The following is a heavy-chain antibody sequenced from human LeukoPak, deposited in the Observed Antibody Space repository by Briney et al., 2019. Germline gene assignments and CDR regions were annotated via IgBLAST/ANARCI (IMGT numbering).Heavy chain of an antibody. D-gene: IGHD6-13*01. CDR3: AREGFTSSWLYYYYYMDV. CDR2: ISSDGGNK. V-gene: IGHV3-30*13. J-gene: IGHJ6*03. CDR1: GFTFSSYG. Sequence: GGSLRLPCAASGFTFSSYGMSWVRQAPGKGLEWVAVISSDGGNKYYADSVRGRFTISRDNSKNGLYLQMNSLRPEDTAIYYCAREGFTSSWLYYYYYMDVWDKGTTVTVSS.